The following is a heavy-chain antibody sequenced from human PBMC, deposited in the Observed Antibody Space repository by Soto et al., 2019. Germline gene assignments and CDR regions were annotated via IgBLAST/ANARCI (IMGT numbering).Heavy chain of an antibody. CDR2: IYSTGTT. D-gene: IGHD4-17*01. CDR3: AREAGDDYGDFDDY. CDR1: GGSIISYY. J-gene: IGHJ4*02. V-gene: IGHV4-4*07. Sequence: FGGSIISYYWSWLRQPAGKGLEWIGRIYSTGTTTYNPALKSRVTMSVDRSKNQFSLKLTSVTAADTAVYYCAREAGDDYGDFDDYWGQGTQVTVSS.